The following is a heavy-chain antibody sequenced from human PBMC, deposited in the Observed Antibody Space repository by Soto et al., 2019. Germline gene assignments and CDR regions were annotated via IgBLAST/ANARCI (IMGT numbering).Heavy chain of an antibody. J-gene: IGHJ6*02. CDR1: GYSFTSYW. CDR2: IYPGDSDT. CDR3: ARLGSLVGASRDYYYYYGMDV. D-gene: IGHD1-26*01. Sequence: PVESLKISCKGSGYSFTSYWIGWVRQMPGKGLEWMGIIYPGDSDTRYSPSLQGQVTISADKSISTAYLQWSSLKASDTAMYYCARLGSLVGASRDYYYYYGMDVWGQGTTVTVSS. V-gene: IGHV5-51*01.